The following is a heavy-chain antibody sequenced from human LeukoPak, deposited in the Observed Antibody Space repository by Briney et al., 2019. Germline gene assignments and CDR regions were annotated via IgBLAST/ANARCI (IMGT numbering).Heavy chain of an antibody. CDR3: AGALLKGAVYYYYYMDV. CDR1: GFTVSSNY. V-gene: IGHV3-53*01. J-gene: IGHJ6*03. CDR2: IYSGGST. Sequence: PGGSLRLSCAASGFTVSSNYMSWVRRAPGKGLEWVSVIYSGGSTYYADSVKGRFTISRDNSKNTLYLQMNSLRAEDTAVYYCAGALLKGAVYYYYYMDVWGKGTTVTVSS.